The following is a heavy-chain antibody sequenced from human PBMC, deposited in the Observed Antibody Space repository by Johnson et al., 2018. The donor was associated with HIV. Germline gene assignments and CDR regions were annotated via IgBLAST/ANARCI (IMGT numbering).Heavy chain of an antibody. V-gene: IGHV3-30*04. CDR1: GFTFSSYA. CDR2: ISYDGSNK. CDR3: AKGPRYNDYDSSAYPGGGFDI. Sequence: QVQLVESGGGVVQPGRSLRLSCAASGFTFSSYAMHWVRQAPGKGLEWVAVISYDGSNKYYVDSVKGRFTISRDNSKNTLYLQMNSLRAEDTAVYYCAKGPRYNDYDSSAYPGGGFDIWGQGTMVTVSS. D-gene: IGHD3-22*01. J-gene: IGHJ3*02.